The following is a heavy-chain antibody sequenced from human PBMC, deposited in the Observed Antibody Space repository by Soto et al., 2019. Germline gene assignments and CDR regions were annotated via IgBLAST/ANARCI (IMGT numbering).Heavy chain of an antibody. V-gene: IGHV3-23*01. J-gene: IGHJ4*02. CDR1: GFTFSSYA. Sequence: GGSLRLSCAASGFTFSSYAMSWVRQAPGKGLEWVSHISGSGAKTFYADSVRGRFTVSRDDSKNTLYLQMNSLRAEDTALYYCASTYDFWSGYYLIWGQGTLVTVSS. D-gene: IGHD3-3*01. CDR2: ISGSGAKT. CDR3: ASTYDFWSGYYLI.